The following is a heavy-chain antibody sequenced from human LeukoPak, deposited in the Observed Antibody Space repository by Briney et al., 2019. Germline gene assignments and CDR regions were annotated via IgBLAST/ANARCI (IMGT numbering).Heavy chain of an antibody. V-gene: IGHV4-4*09. CDR2: IYTSGST. J-gene: IGHJ5*02. D-gene: IGHD3-9*01. CDR3: ARMHYDILTGYYRGIWFDP. CDR1: GGSISSYY. Sequence: SETQSLTCTVSGGSISSYYWSWIRQPPGKGLEWIGYIYTSGSTNYNPSLKSRVTISVDTSKNQFSLKLSSVTAADTAVYYCARMHYDILTGYYRGIWFDPWGQGTLVTVSS.